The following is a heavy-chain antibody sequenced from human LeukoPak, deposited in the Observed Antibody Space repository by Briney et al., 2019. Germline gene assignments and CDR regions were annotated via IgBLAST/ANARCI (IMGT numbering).Heavy chain of an antibody. D-gene: IGHD6-19*01. Sequence: GASVKVSCKASGYTFTSYDINWVRQATGQGLEWMGWMNPNSGNTGYAQKFQGRVTITADKSTSTAYMELSSLRSEDTAVYYCARDVQGSSVGYWGQGTLVTVSS. V-gene: IGHV1-8*01. CDR1: GYTFTSYD. CDR2: MNPNSGNT. J-gene: IGHJ4*02. CDR3: ARDVQGSSVGY.